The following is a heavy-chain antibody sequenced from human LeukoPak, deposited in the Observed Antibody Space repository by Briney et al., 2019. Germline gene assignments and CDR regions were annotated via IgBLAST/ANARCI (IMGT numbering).Heavy chain of an antibody. D-gene: IGHD3-16*01. CDR3: AKDTYSAKISLWGD. V-gene: IGHV3-23*01. J-gene: IGHJ4*02. CDR2: ISGSGGST. Sequence: PGGSLRLSCAASGFTFSSYAMSRVRQAPGKGLEWVSAISGSGGSTYYADSVKGRFTISRNNSKSTLYLQMNSLRAEDTAVFYCAKDTYSAKISLWGDWGQGTLVTVSS. CDR1: GFTFSSYA.